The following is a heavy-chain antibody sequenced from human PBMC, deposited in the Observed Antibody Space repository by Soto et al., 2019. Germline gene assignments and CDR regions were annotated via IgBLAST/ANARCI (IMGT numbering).Heavy chain of an antibody. CDR3: ARKCYYDLTCNHFDY. CDR2: IYHSGST. D-gene: IGHD3-3*01. Sequence: QLQLQESGSGLVKPSQTLSLTCAVSGGSISSDGYSWSWIRQPPGKGLEGIGYIYHSGSTSYNPSLKSRVAISVDRSKNQFSLKLSYVTASDTAVYCWARKCYYDLTCNHFDYWGQGTLVTGSS. CDR1: GGSISSDGYS. J-gene: IGHJ4*02. V-gene: IGHV4-30-2*01.